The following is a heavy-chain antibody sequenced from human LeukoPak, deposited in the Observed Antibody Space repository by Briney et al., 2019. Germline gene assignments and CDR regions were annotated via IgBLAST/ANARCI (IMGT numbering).Heavy chain of an antibody. J-gene: IGHJ3*02. V-gene: IGHV3-48*03. Sequence: PGGSLRLSCAASGLTFSSYEMNWVRQAPGKGLEWLSYISSSGSTIYYADSVKGRFTISRDNAKSSLYLQMNTLRAEDTAVYYCARAGHVITMIVVLDAFDIWGQGTMVTVSS. CDR2: ISSSGSTI. CDR1: GLTFSSYE. CDR3: ARAGHVITMIVVLDAFDI. D-gene: IGHD3-22*01.